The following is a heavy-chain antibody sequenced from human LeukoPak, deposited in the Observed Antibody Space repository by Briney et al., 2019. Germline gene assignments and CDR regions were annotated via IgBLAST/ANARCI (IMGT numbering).Heavy chain of an antibody. CDR1: SGSISTSNYY. CDR2: IFYSGST. D-gene: IGHD3-22*01. V-gene: IGHV4-39*07. J-gene: IGHJ3*01. Sequence: KASETLSLTCTVSSGSISTSNYYWGWVRQPPGKALEWIGNIFYSGSTYYSPSLKSRVTISLDTSRNQFSLKLNSVTAADTAVYFCARDYRLTMVVAWGQGTMVTVSS. CDR3: ARDYRLTMVVA.